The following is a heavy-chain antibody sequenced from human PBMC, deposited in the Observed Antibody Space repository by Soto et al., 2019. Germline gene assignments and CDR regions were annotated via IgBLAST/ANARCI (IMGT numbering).Heavy chain of an antibody. CDR1: GGSFSGYY. Sequence: SETLSLTCAVYGGSFSGYYWSWIRQPPGKGLEWIGEINHSGSTNYNPSLKSRVTISVDTSKNQFSLKLSSVTAADTAVYYCAIIAAAGDFDYWGQGTLVTVSS. J-gene: IGHJ4*02. V-gene: IGHV4-34*01. CDR3: AIIAAAGDFDY. D-gene: IGHD6-13*01. CDR2: INHSGST.